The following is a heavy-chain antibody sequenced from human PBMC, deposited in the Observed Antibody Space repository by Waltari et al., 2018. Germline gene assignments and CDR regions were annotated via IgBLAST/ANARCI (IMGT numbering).Heavy chain of an antibody. CDR1: GGSIINIKYY. CDR3: ARDYDSSGYYYDY. Sequence: QLQLQESGPGLVKPSETLSLTCTVPGGSIINIKYYWGCIRQPPGKGLEWIGSIFYRGSTHYNPSLKSRVTMSVDTSKNQFSLKLSSVTAADTARYYCARDYDSSGYYYDYWGQGVLVTVSS. V-gene: IGHV4-39*02. D-gene: IGHD3-22*01. CDR2: IFYRGST. J-gene: IGHJ4*02.